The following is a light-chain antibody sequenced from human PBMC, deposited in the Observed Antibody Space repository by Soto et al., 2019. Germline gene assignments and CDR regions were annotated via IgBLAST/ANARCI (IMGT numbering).Light chain of an antibody. Sequence: QSALTQPASVSGSPGQSITIFCTGTSSDIGAYNYVSWFQQHPGKAPKLMIYDVSNRPSGVSDRFSGSKSGNTASLTISGLQAEDEADYYCNSYTTSSTHVFGTGTKVTVL. CDR3: NSYTTSSTHV. V-gene: IGLV2-14*01. CDR2: DVS. CDR1: SSDIGAYNY. J-gene: IGLJ1*01.